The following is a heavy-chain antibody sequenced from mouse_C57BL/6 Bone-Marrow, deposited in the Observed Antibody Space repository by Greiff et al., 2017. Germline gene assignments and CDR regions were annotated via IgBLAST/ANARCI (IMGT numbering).Heavy chain of an antibody. CDR2: ISSGGSYT. D-gene: IGHD2-14*01. V-gene: IGHV5-6*02. J-gene: IGHJ3*01. CDR3: ARKLYAAWCAY. Sequence: EVMLVESGGDLVKPGGSLKLSCAASGFTFSSYGMSWVRQTPDKRLEWVATISSGGSYTYYPDNVKGRFTISRDNAKNTLYLQMSSLKSEDTAMDYCARKLYAAWCAYWGQGTLVTVSA. CDR1: GFTFSSYG.